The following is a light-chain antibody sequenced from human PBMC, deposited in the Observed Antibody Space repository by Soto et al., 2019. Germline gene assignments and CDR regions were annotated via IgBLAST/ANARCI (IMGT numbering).Light chain of an antibody. V-gene: IGLV1-47*02. CDR3: AALDDRLSGWV. CDR1: RSNIGSNY. CDR2: SNN. J-gene: IGLJ3*02. Sequence: QSVLTQPPSASGTPGQRVTISCSGSRSNIGSNYVYGYQQLPGTAPKLLIYSNNQRPSGVPDRFSGSKSGTSASLAISGLRSEYEAYYYCAALDDRLSGWVFGGGTQVTVL.